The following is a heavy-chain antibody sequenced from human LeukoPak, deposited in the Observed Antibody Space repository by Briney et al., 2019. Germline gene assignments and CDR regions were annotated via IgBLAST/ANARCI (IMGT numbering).Heavy chain of an antibody. V-gene: IGHV4-31*03. CDR2: IYYSGST. J-gene: IGHJ5*02. CDR3: ARRGTAGFS. CDR1: VGSLSSGGYY. D-gene: IGHD3-3*01. Sequence: SETLSLTRTVSVGSLSSGGYYWSWIRQHPGKGLEWIGYIYYSGSTCYNPSLKSRLTISVDTSKDQFCLNVSSVTAADTAVYYCARRGTAGFSWGQGTLVTVSS.